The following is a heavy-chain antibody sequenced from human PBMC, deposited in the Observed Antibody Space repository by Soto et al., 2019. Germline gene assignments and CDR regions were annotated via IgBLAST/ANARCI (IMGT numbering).Heavy chain of an antibody. CDR2: IYYTGTT. CDR3: ARAPPGPSPRWDV. J-gene: IGHJ6*02. CDR1: GGSMSRGGHS. Sequence: QVVLQESGSGLVKPSQTLSLTCAVSGGSMSRGGHSWSWIRQPPGKGLEWIGFIYYTGTTYYNPSLNRPVTLPVNRSKNQFSLILPSVTAADTPMYYCARAPPGPSPRWDVWGQGTTVTVSS. D-gene: IGHD3-10*01. V-gene: IGHV4-30-2*01.